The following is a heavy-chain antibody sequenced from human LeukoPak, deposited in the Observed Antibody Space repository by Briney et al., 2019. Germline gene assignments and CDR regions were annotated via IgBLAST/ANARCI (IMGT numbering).Heavy chain of an antibody. D-gene: IGHD3-22*01. CDR1: GFSFSDHY. V-gene: IGHV3-72*01. CDR3: ARDYYDSSGYYHDY. J-gene: IGHJ4*02. CDR2: TRNKGNSYST. Sequence: GGSLRLSCEVSGFSFSDHYMDWVRQAPGKGLEWVGRTRNKGNSYSTEYAASVKGRFTISRDDSKNTLFLQMNSLKTEDTAVYYCARDYYDSSGYYHDYWGQGILVTVSS.